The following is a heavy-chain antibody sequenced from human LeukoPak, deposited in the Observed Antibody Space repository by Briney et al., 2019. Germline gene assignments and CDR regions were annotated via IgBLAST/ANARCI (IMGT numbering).Heavy chain of an antibody. CDR3: AKGYWRSASCYARFVY. Sequence: GGSLRLSCAASGFTFSSYAMSWVRQAPGKGLEWVSSISGSGGSTYYADSVKGRFTISRDNAKNTLYLQMNSLRAKDTAVYSCAKGYWRSASCYARFVYSGPGNLVTASS. V-gene: IGHV3-23*01. CDR2: ISGSGGST. CDR1: GFTFSSYA. D-gene: IGHD2-2*01. J-gene: IGHJ4*01.